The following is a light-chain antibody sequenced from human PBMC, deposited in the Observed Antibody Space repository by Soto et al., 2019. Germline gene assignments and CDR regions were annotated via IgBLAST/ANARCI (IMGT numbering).Light chain of an antibody. V-gene: IGKV1-9*01. CDR2: GAS. CDR3: QQVFAYPVT. CDR1: QGVNNY. Sequence: DIQLTQSPSFLSASVGARVTITCRASQGVNNYLAWYQQKVGQAPKALIYGASTLQSGVPSRFSGSGSGTEFTLTINSLQPEDFATYLCQQVFAYPVTFGGGTKVEIK. J-gene: IGKJ4*01.